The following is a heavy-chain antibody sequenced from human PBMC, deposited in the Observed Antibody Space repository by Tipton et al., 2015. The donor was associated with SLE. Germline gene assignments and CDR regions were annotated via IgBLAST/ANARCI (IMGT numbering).Heavy chain of an antibody. Sequence: TLSLTCAVYGGSFSGYYWSWFRQPPGKGLGWIGEINHSGSTNYNPSLKSRVTISVDTSKNQFSLKLSSVTAADTAVYYCAILRGLDYWGQGTLVTVSS. CDR2: INHSGST. V-gene: IGHV4-34*01. CDR3: AILRGLDY. J-gene: IGHJ4*02. D-gene: IGHD4-17*01. CDR1: GGSFSGYY.